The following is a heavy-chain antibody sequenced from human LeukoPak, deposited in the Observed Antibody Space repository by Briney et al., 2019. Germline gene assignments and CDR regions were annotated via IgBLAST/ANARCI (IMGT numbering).Heavy chain of an antibody. CDR2: ISGSGGST. CDR1: GFTFSSYA. J-gene: IGHJ4*02. CDR3: AKVGGDYRKYYFDY. V-gene: IGHV3-23*01. D-gene: IGHD4-17*01. Sequence: PGGSLRLSCAASGFTFSSYAMSWVRQAPGKGLEWVSAISGSGGSTYYADSVKGRFTISRDNSKNTLYLQMNSLRAEDTAVYCCAKVGGDYRKYYFDYWGQGTLVTVSS.